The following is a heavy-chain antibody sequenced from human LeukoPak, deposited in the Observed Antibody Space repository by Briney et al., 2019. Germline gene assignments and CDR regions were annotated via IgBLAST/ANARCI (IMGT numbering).Heavy chain of an antibody. CDR1: GFTPRSYW. V-gene: IGHV3-7*04. CDR2: INQDGSEK. D-gene: IGHD2-8*01. J-gene: IGHJ4*02. CDR3: ARGMYYFDY. Sequence: PGGSLRLSCAASGFTPRSYWMNWVRQAPGKGLEWVANINQDGSEKYYVASVKGRFTISRDNAKNSLYLQMDSLRAEDTAVYYCARGMYYFDYWGQGTLVTVSS.